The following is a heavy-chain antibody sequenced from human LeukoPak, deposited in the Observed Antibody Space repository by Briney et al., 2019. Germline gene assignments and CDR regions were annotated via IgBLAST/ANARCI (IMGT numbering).Heavy chain of an antibody. Sequence: AASVKVSCKASGYTFTSYGISWVRQAPGQGLEWMGGIIPIFGTANYAQKFQGRVTITADESTGTAYMELSSLRSEDTAVYYCARVTGIAVAVDFDYWGQGTLVTVSS. V-gene: IGHV1-69*13. CDR1: GYTFTSYG. J-gene: IGHJ4*02. CDR3: ARVTGIAVAVDFDY. D-gene: IGHD6-19*01. CDR2: IIPIFGTA.